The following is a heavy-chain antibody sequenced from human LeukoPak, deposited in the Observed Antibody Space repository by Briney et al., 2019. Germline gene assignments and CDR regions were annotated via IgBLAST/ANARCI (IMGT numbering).Heavy chain of an antibody. CDR1: GGSISSYY. D-gene: IGHD2-2*01. CDR3: ARVEGCSSTSCGDWFDP. J-gene: IGHJ5*02. Sequence: SGTLSLTCTVSGGSISSYYWSWTRQPPGKGLEWIGEINHSGSTNYNPSLKSRVTISVDTSKNQFSLKLSSVTAADTAVYYCARVEGCSSTSCGDWFDPWGQGTLVTVSS. V-gene: IGHV4-34*01. CDR2: INHSGST.